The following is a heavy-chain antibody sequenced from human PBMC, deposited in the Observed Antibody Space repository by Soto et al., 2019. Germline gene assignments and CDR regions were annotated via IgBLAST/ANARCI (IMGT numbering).Heavy chain of an antibody. CDR1: GGSISSGDYY. Sequence: QVQLQESGPGLVKPSQTLSLTCTVSGGSISSGDYYWSWIRQPPGKGLEWIGYIYYSGSTYYNPSLTSRVTISVDPSTHQFSLNLSSVTAADTAVYYCARERPDGARLDPWGQGTLVTVSS. J-gene: IGHJ5*02. CDR3: ARERPDGARLDP. CDR2: IYYSGST. V-gene: IGHV4-30-4*01.